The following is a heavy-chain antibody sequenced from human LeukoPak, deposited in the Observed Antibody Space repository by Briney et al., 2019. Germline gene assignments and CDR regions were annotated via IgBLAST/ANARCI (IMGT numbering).Heavy chain of an antibody. V-gene: IGHV3-20*04. CDR3: AKPVGYDSSGFDY. Sequence: GGSLRLSCAASGFTFDDYGMSWVRRAPGKGLEWVSGINWNGGSTGYVDSVKGRFTISRDNAKNSLYLQMNSLRAEDTALYYCAKPVGYDSSGFDYWGQGTLVTVSS. CDR1: GFTFDDYG. CDR2: INWNGGST. D-gene: IGHD3-22*01. J-gene: IGHJ4*02.